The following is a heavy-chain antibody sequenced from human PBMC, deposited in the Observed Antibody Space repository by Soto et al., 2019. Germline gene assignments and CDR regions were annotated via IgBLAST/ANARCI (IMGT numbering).Heavy chain of an antibody. CDR3: ASTVTYFFDY. CDR2: ISYDGSNK. CDR1: GFTFSSYA. J-gene: IGHJ4*02. Sequence: QVQLVESGGGVVQPGRSLRLSCAASGFTFSSYAMHWVRQAPGKGLEWVAVISYDGSNKYYADSVKGRFTISRDNSKNTLYLQMNSRRAEDMAVYYCASTVTYFFDYWGQGTLVTVSS. V-gene: IGHV3-30-3*01. D-gene: IGHD4-17*01.